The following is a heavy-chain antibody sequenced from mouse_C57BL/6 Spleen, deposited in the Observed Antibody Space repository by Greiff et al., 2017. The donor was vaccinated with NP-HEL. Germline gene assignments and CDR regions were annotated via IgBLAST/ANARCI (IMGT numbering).Heavy chain of an antibody. CDR3: ARLLRGYFDV. CDR1: GYTFTDYY. D-gene: IGHD1-1*01. Sequence: EVQLQQSGPELVKPGASVKISCKASGYTFTDYYMNWVKQSHGKSLEWIGDINPNNGGTSYNQKFKGKATLTVDKSSSTAYMELRSLTSEDSAVYYCARLLRGYFDVWGTGTTVTVSS. V-gene: IGHV1-26*01. CDR2: INPNNGGT. J-gene: IGHJ1*03.